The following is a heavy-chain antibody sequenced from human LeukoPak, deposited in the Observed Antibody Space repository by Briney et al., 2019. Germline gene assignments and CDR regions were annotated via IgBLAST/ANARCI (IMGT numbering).Heavy chain of an antibody. Sequence: SETLSLTCTASDGSINGYYWSWIRQPPGKGLDWIGYMYSGGTTNYSPSLKSRVTISEDMSKNQFSLKPTSMTAADTAVYYCARHSGHSSTNDAFDIWGQGTMVIVSS. CDR3: ARHSGHSSTNDAFDI. V-gene: IGHV4-59*01. J-gene: IGHJ3*02. CDR1: DGSINGYY. CDR2: MYSGGTT. D-gene: IGHD6-13*01.